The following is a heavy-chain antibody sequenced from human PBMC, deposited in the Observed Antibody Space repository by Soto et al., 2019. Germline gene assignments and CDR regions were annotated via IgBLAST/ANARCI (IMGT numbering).Heavy chain of an antibody. D-gene: IGHD3-3*01. V-gene: IGHV1-69*01. CDR1: GGTFSSYA. Sequence: QVQLVQSGAEVKKPGSSVKVSCKASGGTFSSYAISWVRQAPGQGLEWMGGIIPIFGTANYAQKFQGRVTITADESTSTAYMELSSLRSEDTAVYYCARASRHQSGYHISYYYYGMDVWGQGTTVTVSS. CDR2: IIPIFGTA. J-gene: IGHJ6*02. CDR3: ARASRHQSGYHISYYYYGMDV.